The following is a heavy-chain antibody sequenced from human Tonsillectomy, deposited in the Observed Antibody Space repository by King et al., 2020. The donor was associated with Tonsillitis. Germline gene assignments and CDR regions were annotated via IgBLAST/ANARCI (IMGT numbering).Heavy chain of an antibody. CDR2: IKQDGSEK. J-gene: IGHJ4*02. CDR3: ARIPHYVQPGYYRPFDF. V-gene: IGHV3-7*01. D-gene: IGHD3-9*01. Sequence: VQLVESGGGLVQPGGSLRLSCVGSGFTLSDHWMSWVRQAPGKGMEWVANIKQDGSEKNYVDSVKGRFTISRDNAKRSVSLQMSSLRAEDTAVYFCARIPHYVQPGYYRPFDFWGQGILVIVSS. CDR1: GFTLSDHW.